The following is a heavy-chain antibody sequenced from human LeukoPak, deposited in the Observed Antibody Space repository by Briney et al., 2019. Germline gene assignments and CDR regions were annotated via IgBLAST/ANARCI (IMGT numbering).Heavy chain of an antibody. CDR3: ARVVNSGWYRGGEGWFDP. Sequence: PSETLSLTCTVSGGSISSYYWSWIRQPPGKGLEWIGYIYYSGSTNYNPSLKSRVTISVDTSKNQFSLKPSSVTAADTAVYYCARVVNSGWYRGGEGWFDPWGQGTLVTVSS. CDR1: GGSISSYY. D-gene: IGHD6-19*01. J-gene: IGHJ5*02. V-gene: IGHV4-59*01. CDR2: IYYSGST.